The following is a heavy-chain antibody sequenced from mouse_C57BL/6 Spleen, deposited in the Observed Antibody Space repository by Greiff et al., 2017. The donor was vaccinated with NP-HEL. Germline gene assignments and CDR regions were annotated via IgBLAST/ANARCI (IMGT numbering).Heavy chain of an antibody. CDR3: TRGTTVVRRYFDV. CDR2: IRNKANNHAT. CDR1: GFTFSDAW. D-gene: IGHD1-1*01. V-gene: IGHV6-6*01. Sequence: EVKLQESGGGLVQPGGSMKLSCAASGFTFSDAWMDWVRQSPEKGLERVAEIRNKANNHATYYAESVKGRFTISRDDSKSSVYLQMNSLRAEDTGIYYCTRGTTVVRRYFDVWGTGTTVTVSS. J-gene: IGHJ1*03.